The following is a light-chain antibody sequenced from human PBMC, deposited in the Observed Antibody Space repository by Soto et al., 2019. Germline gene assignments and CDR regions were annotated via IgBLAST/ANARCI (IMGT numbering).Light chain of an antibody. Sequence: DLLVSQSAFTLSLSQRDRATISCRASQTVSSWLVACHQKPGKAPKRLIYKASTLKSGGPSRFSGSGSGTEFTLTIISFQADDVIPDYCPHSNCYSDPFAQGTKV. J-gene: IGKJ1*01. CDR3: PHSNCYSDP. V-gene: IGKV1-5*03. CDR1: QTVSSW. CDR2: KAS.